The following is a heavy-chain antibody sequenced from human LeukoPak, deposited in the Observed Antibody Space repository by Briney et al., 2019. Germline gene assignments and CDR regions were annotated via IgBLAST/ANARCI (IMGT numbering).Heavy chain of an antibody. CDR2: ISYDGSNK. V-gene: IGHV3-30-3*01. Sequence: GGSLRLSCAASGFTFSSYAMHWVRRAPGKGLEWVAVISYDGSNKYYADSVKGRFTISRDNSKNTLYLQMNSLRAEDTAVYYCARPHRPYCSSTSCRTNHFDYWGQGTLVTVSS. CDR3: ARPHRPYCSSTSCRTNHFDY. CDR1: GFTFSSYA. J-gene: IGHJ4*02. D-gene: IGHD2-2*01.